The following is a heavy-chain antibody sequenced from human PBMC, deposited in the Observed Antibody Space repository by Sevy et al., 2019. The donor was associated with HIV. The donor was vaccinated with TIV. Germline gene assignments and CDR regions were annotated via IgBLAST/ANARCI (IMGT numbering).Heavy chain of an antibody. V-gene: IGHV3-15*01. CDR2: IKSKTDGWTT. CDR1: GFTFSNAW. D-gene: IGHD2-8*01. J-gene: IGHJ4*02. CDR3: TTLIYY. Sequence: GGSLRLSCAASGFTFSNAWMSWVRQAPGKGLEWVVRIKSKTDGWTTDYAAPVKGRFTISRNDSKNTLYLQMNSLKTEDTDVYYCTTLIYYWGQGTLVTVSS.